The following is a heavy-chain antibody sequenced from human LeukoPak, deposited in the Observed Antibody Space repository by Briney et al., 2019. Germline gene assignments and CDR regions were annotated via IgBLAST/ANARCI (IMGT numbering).Heavy chain of an antibody. CDR3: TRDRIMTDF. J-gene: IGHJ4*02. V-gene: IGHV3-49*03. D-gene: IGHD2-15*01. CDR2: IRNKASGGTT. Sequence: GGSLRLSCTASGFTFGDYSMTWFRQVPGKGLEWVSFIRNKASGGTTEHAASVRGRFTTSRDDSKSIAYLQMNSLKTEDTALYYCTRDRIMTDFWGQGTLVTVSS. CDR1: GFTFGDYS.